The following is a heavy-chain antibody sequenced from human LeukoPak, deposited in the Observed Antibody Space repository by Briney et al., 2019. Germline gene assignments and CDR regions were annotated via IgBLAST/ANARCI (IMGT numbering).Heavy chain of an antibody. CDR2: AYYRSKWYN. Sequence: SQTLSLTCAISGDSVSSNSATWTWLRQSPSRGLEWLGRAYYRSKWYNDYAVSVKSRVTINPDTSKNQFSLQLNSVTPEDTAVYYCARGSSSSSWYFDYWGQGTLVTVSS. CDR3: ARGSSSSSWYFDY. J-gene: IGHJ4*02. CDR1: GDSVSSNSAT. D-gene: IGHD6-13*01. V-gene: IGHV6-1*01.